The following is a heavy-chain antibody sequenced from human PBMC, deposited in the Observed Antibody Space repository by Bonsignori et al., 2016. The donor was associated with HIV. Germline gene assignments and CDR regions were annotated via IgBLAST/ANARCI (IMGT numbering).Heavy chain of an antibody. CDR2: IYYSGST. V-gene: IGHV4-59*01. D-gene: IGHD1-26*01. CDR3: ARDREGPFDY. J-gene: IGHJ4*02. Sequence: WIRQPPGKGLEWIGYIYYSGSTNYNPSLKSRVTISVDTSKNQFSLKLSSVTAADTAVYYCARDREGPFDYWGQGTLVTVSS.